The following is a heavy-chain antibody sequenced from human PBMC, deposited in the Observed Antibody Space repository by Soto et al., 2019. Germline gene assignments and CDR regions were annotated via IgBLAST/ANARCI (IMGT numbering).Heavy chain of an antibody. D-gene: IGHD3-10*01. CDR2: INHSGST. V-gene: IGHV4-34*01. CDR1: GGSFSGYY. CDR3: ARGLRYYYGSGPVIY. Sequence: SETLSLTCAVYGGSFSGYYWSWIRQPPGKGLEWIGEINHSGSTNYNPSLKSRVTISVDTSKNQFSLKLSSVTAADTAVYYCARGLRYYYGSGPVIYWGQGTLVTVSS. J-gene: IGHJ4*02.